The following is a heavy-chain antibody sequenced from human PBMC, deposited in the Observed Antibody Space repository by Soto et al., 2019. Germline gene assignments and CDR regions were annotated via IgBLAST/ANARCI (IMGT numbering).Heavy chain of an antibody. J-gene: IGHJ6*01. V-gene: IGHV5-10-1*03. CDR1: GYSFTSYW. CDR2: IDPSDSYT. D-gene: IGHD6-19*01. CDR3: ARPRHRSSSAWYVSGYDMDV. Sequence: EVQLVPSGAEVKKPGESLRISCKGSGYSFTSYWITWVRQMPGKGLEWMGRIDPSDSYTKYSPSFQGHVTMSADKSISTVYLQWSSLKASDTAIYYCARPRHRSSSAWYVSGYDMDVW.